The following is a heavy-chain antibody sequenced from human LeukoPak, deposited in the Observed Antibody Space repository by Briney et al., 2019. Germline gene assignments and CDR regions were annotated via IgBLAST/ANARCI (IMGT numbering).Heavy chain of an antibody. CDR1: GFTFSSYS. CDR2: ISSSSSYI. Sequence: GGSPRLSCAASGFTFSSYSMNWVRQAPGKGLEWVSSISSSSSYIYYADSVEGRFTISRDNAKNSLYLQMNSLRAEDTAVYYCARGLRGGGSSSWYFDYWGQGTLVTVSS. V-gene: IGHV3-21*01. J-gene: IGHJ4*02. CDR3: ARGLRGGGSSSWYFDY. D-gene: IGHD6-13*01.